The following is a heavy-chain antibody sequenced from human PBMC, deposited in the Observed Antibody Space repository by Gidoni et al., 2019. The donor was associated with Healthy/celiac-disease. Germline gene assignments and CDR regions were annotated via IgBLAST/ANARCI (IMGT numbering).Heavy chain of an antibody. Sequence: QVQLVQSGAEVKKPGSSVKVSCKASGGTFSSYAISWVRQAPGHGLEWMGGIIPIFGTANYAQKFQGRVTITADKSTSTAYMELSSLRSEDTAVYYCARDQSIVVVVAATGWFDPWGQGTLVTVSS. J-gene: IGHJ5*02. CDR2: IIPIFGTA. V-gene: IGHV1-69*06. CDR3: ARDQSIVVVVAATGWFDP. D-gene: IGHD2-15*01. CDR1: GGTFSSYA.